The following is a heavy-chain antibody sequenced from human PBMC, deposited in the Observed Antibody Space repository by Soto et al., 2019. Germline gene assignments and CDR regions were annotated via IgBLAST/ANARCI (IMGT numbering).Heavy chain of an antibody. D-gene: IGHD6-19*01. CDR3: AREDSSGWYGPFDY. CDR1: GFTFSSYG. V-gene: IGHV3-33*01. Sequence: PGGSLRLSCAASGFTFSSYGMHWVRQAPGKGLEWVAVIWYDGSNKYYADSVKGRFTISRDNSKNTLYLQMNSLRAEDTAVYYCAREDSSGWYGPFDYWGHGTLVTVSS. CDR2: IWYDGSNK. J-gene: IGHJ4*01.